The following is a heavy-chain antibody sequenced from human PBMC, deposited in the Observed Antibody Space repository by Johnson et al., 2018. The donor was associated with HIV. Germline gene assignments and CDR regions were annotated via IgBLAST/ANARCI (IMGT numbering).Heavy chain of an antibody. V-gene: IGHV3-66*01. CDR1: GFTVSSNY. Sequence: VLLLESGGGLVQPGGSLRLSCAAYGFTVSSNYMSWVRQAPGKGLEWVSVIYSGGSTYYADSVKGRFTISRDNAKNSVYLQMNSLIAEDTAVYYCARGRPRWEPLRGGAFDLWGQGTMVTVSS. D-gene: IGHD1-26*01. CDR2: IYSGGST. J-gene: IGHJ3*01. CDR3: ARGRPRWEPLRGGAFDL.